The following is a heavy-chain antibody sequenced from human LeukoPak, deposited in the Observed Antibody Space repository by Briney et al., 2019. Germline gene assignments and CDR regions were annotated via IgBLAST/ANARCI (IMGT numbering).Heavy chain of an antibody. Sequence: SETLSLTCSVSGGSVSSGSYYWSWIRQPPGKGLEWIGYIYYSGSTKYNPSLRSRVTISVDTSKNQFSLKLNSVTAADTAVYYCAREPVAGHFDYWGQGTLVTVSS. CDR1: GGSVSSGSYY. J-gene: IGHJ4*02. CDR2: IYYSGST. D-gene: IGHD6-19*01. CDR3: AREPVAGHFDY. V-gene: IGHV4-61*01.